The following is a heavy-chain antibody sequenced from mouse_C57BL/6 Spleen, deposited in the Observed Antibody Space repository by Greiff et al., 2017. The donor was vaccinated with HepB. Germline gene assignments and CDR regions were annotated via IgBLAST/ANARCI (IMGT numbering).Heavy chain of an antibody. Sequence: QVQLQQPGAELVMPGASVKLSCKASGYTFTSYWMHWVKQRPGQGLEWIGEIDPSDSYTNYNQKFKGKSTLTVDKSSSPAYMHRSSLTSEDSAVYYCARRAGSGFAYWGQGTLVTVSA. CDR1: GYTFTSYW. J-gene: IGHJ3*01. V-gene: IGHV1-69*01. CDR3: ARRAGSGFAY. CDR2: IDPSDSYT.